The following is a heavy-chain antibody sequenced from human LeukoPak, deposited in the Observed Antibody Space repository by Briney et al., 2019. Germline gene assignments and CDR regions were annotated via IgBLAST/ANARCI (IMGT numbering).Heavy chain of an antibody. CDR2: IFYSGST. Sequence: SETLSLTCTVSGGSISSSSYYWGWIRQPPGKGLEWIGRIFYSGSTYYSPPLKSRVTISVDTSKNQFSLNLSSVTAADTAVYYCARQHYSSGPSDYWGQGTLVTVSS. V-gene: IGHV4-39*01. CDR3: ARQHYSSGPSDY. CDR1: GGSISSSSYY. J-gene: IGHJ4*02. D-gene: IGHD6-19*01.